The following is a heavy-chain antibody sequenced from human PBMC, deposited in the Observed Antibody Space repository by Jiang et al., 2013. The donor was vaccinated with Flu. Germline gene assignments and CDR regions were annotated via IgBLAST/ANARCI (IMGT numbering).Heavy chain of an antibody. CDR2: IWYDGSNK. CDR3: ARDVYDFWSGYYFDY. J-gene: IGHJ4*02. CDR1: GFTSVAMA. V-gene: IGHV3-33*01. D-gene: IGHD3-3*01. Sequence: SCAVSGFTSVAMACTGSPGSRQGAGVVAVIWYDGSNKYYADSVKGRFTISRDNSKNTLYLQMNSLRAEDTAVYYCARDVYDFWSGYYFDYWGQGTLVTVSS.